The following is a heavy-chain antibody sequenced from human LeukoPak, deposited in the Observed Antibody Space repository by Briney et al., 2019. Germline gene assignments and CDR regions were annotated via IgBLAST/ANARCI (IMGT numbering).Heavy chain of an antibody. Sequence: KPSQTLSLTCTVSGGSISSGYYYWSWIRQPPGKGLEWIGYIYYSGSTYYNPSLKSRVTISVETSKNQFSLKLSSVTAADTAVYYCARCRDGYNFDYWGERTLVTVSS. V-gene: IGHV4-30-4*01. CDR2: IYYSGST. CDR1: GGSISSGYYY. J-gene: IGHJ4*02. CDR3: ARCRDGYNFDY. D-gene: IGHD5-24*01.